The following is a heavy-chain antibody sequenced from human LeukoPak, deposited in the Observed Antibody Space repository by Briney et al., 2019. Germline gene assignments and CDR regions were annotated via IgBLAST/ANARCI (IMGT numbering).Heavy chain of an antibody. V-gene: IGHV1-2*02. D-gene: IGHD7-27*01. J-gene: IGHJ4*02. CDR1: GSTFSDYY. CDR2: FNPKSGDT. CDR3: ARDLPSTPNWELDY. Sequence: ASVKVSCKASGSTFSDYYLHWVRQAPGQGLEWMGKFNPKSGDTDYSQDFQGRVSMTRDTSISTAYMELSRLTSYDTAVYFCARDLPSTPNWELDYWGQGTLVTVSS.